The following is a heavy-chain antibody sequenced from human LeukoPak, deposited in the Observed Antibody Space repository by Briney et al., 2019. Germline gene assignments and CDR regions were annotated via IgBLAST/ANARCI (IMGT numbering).Heavy chain of an antibody. Sequence: GGSLRLSCAASEFTFSSYAMSWVRQAPGKGLEWVSAITGSGGSTYYADSVKGRFTISRDNSKNTLYLQMNSLRAEDTAVYYCAKSGYYYDSSGYDDAEYFQHWGQGTLVTVSS. D-gene: IGHD3-22*01. CDR2: ITGSGGST. CDR3: AKSGYYYDSSGYDDAEYFQH. CDR1: EFTFSSYA. V-gene: IGHV3-23*01. J-gene: IGHJ1*01.